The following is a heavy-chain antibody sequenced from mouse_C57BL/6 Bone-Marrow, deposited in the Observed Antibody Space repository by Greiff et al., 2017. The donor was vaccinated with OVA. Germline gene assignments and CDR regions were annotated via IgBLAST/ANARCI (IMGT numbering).Heavy chain of an antibody. V-gene: IGHV1-77*01. CDR1: GYTFTDYY. CDR3: AKITTVVATDWYFDV. J-gene: IGHJ1*03. Sequence: VLLQQSGAELVKPGASVKISCKASGYTFTDYYINWVKQRPGQGLEWIGKIGPGSGSTYYNEKFKGKATLTADKSSSTAYMQLSSLTSEDSAVYFCAKITTVVATDWYFDVWGTGTTVTVSS. D-gene: IGHD1-1*01. CDR2: IGPGSGST.